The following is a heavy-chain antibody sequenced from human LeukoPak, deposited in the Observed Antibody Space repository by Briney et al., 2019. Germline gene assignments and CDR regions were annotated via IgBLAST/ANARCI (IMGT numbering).Heavy chain of an antibody. D-gene: IGHD3-22*01. V-gene: IGHV1-69*04. CDR3: ARASGYYDSSGYLSA. J-gene: IGHJ5*02. CDR2: IIPILGIA. CDR1: GGTFSSYA. Sequence: GASVKVSCKASGGTFSSYAISWVRQAPGQGLEWMGRIIPILGIANYAQKFQGRVTITADKSTSTAYTELSSLRSEDTAVYYCARASGYYDSSGYLSAWGQGTLVTVSS.